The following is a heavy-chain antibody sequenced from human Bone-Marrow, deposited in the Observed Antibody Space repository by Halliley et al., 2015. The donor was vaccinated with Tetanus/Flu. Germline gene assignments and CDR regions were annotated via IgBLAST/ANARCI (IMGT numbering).Heavy chain of an antibody. Sequence: IYYRGTPKYNPSLKSRVIISADPSSTQFSLRLRSVPAADTAVYFCAREWDNGSGNYVPFDYWGQGNLVTVSS. J-gene: IGHJ4*02. CDR3: AREWDNGSGNYVPFDY. D-gene: IGHD3-10*01. V-gene: IGHV4-59*01. CDR2: IYYRGTP.